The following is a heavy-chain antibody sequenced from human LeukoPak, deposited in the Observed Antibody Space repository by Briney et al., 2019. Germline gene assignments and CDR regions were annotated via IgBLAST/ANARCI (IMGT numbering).Heavy chain of an antibody. CDR1: GGSISIYY. D-gene: IGHD2/OR15-2a*01. CDR2: IYYSGST. J-gene: IGHJ1*01. Sequence: PSETLSLTCTVSGGSISIYYWSWIRQPPGKGLEWIGYIYYSGSTNYNPSLKNRVSISIDTSKTQFSLKLSSVTAADTAVYYCARGGLRGEYNFQHWGQGTLVTVSS. CDR3: ARGGLRGEYNFQH. V-gene: IGHV4-59*13.